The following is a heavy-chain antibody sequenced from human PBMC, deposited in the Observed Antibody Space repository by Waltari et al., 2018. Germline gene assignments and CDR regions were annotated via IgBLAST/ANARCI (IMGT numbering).Heavy chain of an antibody. Sequence: QMQLVQSGPEVKKPGTSVKVSCKASGVTFTSSAMQGVRPARGQRLEWIGVIVVGSGNTNYAQKFQERVTITRDMSTSTAYMELSSLRSEDTAVYYCAAAISECVVNAFAIWGQGTMVTVSS. V-gene: IGHV1-58*02. J-gene: IGHJ3*02. CDR2: IVVGSGNT. CDR1: GVTFTSSA. CDR3: AAAISECVVNAFAI. D-gene: IGHD2-21*01.